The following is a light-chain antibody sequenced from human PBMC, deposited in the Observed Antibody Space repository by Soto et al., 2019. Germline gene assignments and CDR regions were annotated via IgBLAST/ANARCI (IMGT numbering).Light chain of an antibody. CDR1: SSDVGGYNY. CDR2: EVN. V-gene: IGLV2-8*01. Sequence: QSALTQPPSASGSPGQSVTISCTGTSSDVGGYNYVSWYQQHPGKAPKLMIYEVNKRPSGVPYRFSGSKSGNTASLTVSGLQAEDEAVYYCTSHAGSNNMIFGGGTKLTVL. CDR3: TSHAGSNNMI. J-gene: IGLJ2*01.